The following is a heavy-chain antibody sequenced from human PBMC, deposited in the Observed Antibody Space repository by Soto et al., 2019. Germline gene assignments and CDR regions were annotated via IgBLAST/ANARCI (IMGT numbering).Heavy chain of an antibody. CDR3: AILSN. Sequence: PGGSLRLSCAASGFTVSSNYMNWVRQAPGKGLEWVSIIYTDGTTSYADSVKGRFTISRDNFKNTLHLQMNSLRADDTAVYYCAILSNWGQGTLVTVSS. D-gene: IGHD6-6*01. CDR2: IYTDGTT. CDR1: GFTVSSNY. V-gene: IGHV3-53*01. J-gene: IGHJ4*02.